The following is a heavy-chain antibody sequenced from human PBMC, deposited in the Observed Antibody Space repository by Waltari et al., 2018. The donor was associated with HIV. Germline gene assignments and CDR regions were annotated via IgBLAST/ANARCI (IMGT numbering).Heavy chain of an antibody. V-gene: IGHV3-15*01. CDR1: GFTFSTAC. D-gene: IGHD3-16*01. CDR3: TTGNDHDAFDI. Sequence: EVQLVESGGGLVKPGGSLRLSCAASGFTFSTACMSWVRQAPGKGLEWVGRIKSKTDGGTTDYAAPVKGRFTISRDDSKNTLYLQMNSLKTEDTAVYYCTTGNDHDAFDIWGQGTMVTVSS. CDR2: IKSKTDGGTT. J-gene: IGHJ3*02.